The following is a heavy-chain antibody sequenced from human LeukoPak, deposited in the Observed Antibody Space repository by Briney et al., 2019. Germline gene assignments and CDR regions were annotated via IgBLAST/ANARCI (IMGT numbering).Heavy chain of an antibody. V-gene: IGHV1-2*02. CDR1: GYTFSGYY. Sequence: ASVKVSCKASGYTFSGYYMHWVRQAPGQGLEWMGWLSPNSGGTNYAQKFQGRVTMTSDTSISTGYMELSSLRSEDTAVYYCARMRDLVGTSPLGYWGQGTLVTVSS. CDR3: ARMRDLVGTSPLGY. CDR2: LSPNSGGT. D-gene: IGHD1-26*01. J-gene: IGHJ4*02.